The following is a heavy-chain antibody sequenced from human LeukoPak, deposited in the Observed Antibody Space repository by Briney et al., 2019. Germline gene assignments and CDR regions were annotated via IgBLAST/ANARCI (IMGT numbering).Heavy chain of an antibody. D-gene: IGHD3-10*01. J-gene: IGHJ6*03. CDR1: GYTFTSYY. CDR3: ARRSFYGSGLYYYYYMDV. V-gene: IGHV1-46*01. Sequence: ASVKVSCKASGYTFTSYYMHWVRQAPAQRREWTGIINPSGGSTSYAQKFQGRVTMTRDTSTSTVYMELSSLRSEDTAVYYCARRSFYGSGLYYYYYMDVWGKGTTVTVSS. CDR2: INPSGGST.